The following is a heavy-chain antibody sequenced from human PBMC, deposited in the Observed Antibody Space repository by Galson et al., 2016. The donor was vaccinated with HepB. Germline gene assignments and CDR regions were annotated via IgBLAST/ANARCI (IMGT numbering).Heavy chain of an antibody. D-gene: IGHD4-23*01. V-gene: IGHV2-5*01. J-gene: IGHJ4*02. Sequence: ALVKPTQTLTLTCTFSGFSLSTSGVGVGWIRQPPGRALEWLALIFWNDDKRYSPSLKSRLTITKDTSKNHVVRTVTNMDAVDTATSYYARFGTEITPGGPFDSWGQGTLVTVSS. CDR2: IFWNDDK. CDR3: ARFGTEITPGGPFDS. CDR1: GFSLSTSGVG.